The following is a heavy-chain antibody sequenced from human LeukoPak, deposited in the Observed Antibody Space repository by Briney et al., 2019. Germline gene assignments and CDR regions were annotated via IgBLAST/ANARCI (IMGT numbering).Heavy chain of an antibody. J-gene: IGHJ3*02. CDR1: GGSISSSSYY. CDR2: VYYTGNI. D-gene: IGHD3-22*01. Sequence: SETPSLTCTVSGGSISSSSYYWGWIHQPPGKGLEWIGTVYYTGNIYYNPSLESRVTMSVDQSKNHFSLKMSSVTAADTAVYYCASPPYSFDSSGYYWPSAFEIWGQGIMVTVSS. V-gene: IGHV4-39*02. CDR3: ASPPYSFDSSGYYWPSAFEI.